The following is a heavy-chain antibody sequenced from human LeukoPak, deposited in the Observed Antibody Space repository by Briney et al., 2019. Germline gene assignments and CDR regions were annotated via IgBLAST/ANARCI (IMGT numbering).Heavy chain of an antibody. Sequence: GGSLRLSCAASGFIVSSNYMSWVRQATGKGLEWVSVIYTGGSTYYADSVKGRFTIARDNSKNTLYLQMNSLRAEDTAVYYCARVRSGEYFDYWGQGTLVTVSS. J-gene: IGHJ4*02. CDR3: ARVRSGEYFDY. CDR1: GFIVSSNY. D-gene: IGHD6-25*01. CDR2: IYTGGST. V-gene: IGHV3-66*01.